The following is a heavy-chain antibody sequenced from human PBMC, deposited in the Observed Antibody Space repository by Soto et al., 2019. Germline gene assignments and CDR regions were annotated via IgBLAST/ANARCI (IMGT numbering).Heavy chain of an antibody. V-gene: IGHV3-23*01. CDR1: GFAFYNSG. J-gene: IGHJ4*02. D-gene: IGHD6-19*01. CDR3: VKASGYSSGSDFDF. CDR2: ISGSGGTT. Sequence: GGSLRLSCAASGFAFYNSGMNWVRQAPEKGLEWVSGISGSGGTTGYADSVEGRFTISRDSSKNTVYLQMHSLTIEDTAVYYCVKASGYSSGSDFDFWGQGTQVTVSS.